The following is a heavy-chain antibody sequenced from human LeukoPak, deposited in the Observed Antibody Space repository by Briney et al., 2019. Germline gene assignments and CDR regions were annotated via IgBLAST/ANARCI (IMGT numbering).Heavy chain of an antibody. Sequence: GASVKVSCKASGYTFTNYGISWVRQAPGQGLEWMGWISTYNGNTNYAQKLQGRVTMTTEISTSTVYMELSSLRSEDTAVYYCARGLFLSGYLDAFDIWGQGTVVTVSS. CDR2: ISTYNGNT. CDR3: ARGLFLSGYLDAFDI. V-gene: IGHV1-18*01. J-gene: IGHJ3*02. D-gene: IGHD3-22*01. CDR1: GYTFTNYG.